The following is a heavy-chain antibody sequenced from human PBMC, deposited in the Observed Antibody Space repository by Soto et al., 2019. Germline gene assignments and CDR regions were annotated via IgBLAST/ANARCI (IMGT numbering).Heavy chain of an antibody. D-gene: IGHD1-26*01. Sequence: EVQLVESGRGLVQPGRSLRLSCAASGFTFDDYAMHWVRQAPGKGLEWVSGISWNSGSIGYADSVKGRFTISRDNAKNSLYLQMNSLRAEDTALYYCAKELVGAAHFDYWGQGTLVTVSS. J-gene: IGHJ4*02. CDR2: ISWNSGSI. V-gene: IGHV3-9*01. CDR1: GFTFDDYA. CDR3: AKELVGAAHFDY.